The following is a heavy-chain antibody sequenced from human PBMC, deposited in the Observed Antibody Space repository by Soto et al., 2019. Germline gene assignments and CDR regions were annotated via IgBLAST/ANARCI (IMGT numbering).Heavy chain of an antibody. J-gene: IGHJ5*02. CDR1: GGSFSGYY. Sequence: SETLSLTCAVYGGSFSGYYWSWIRQPPGKGLEWIGEINHSGSTNYNPSLKSRVTISVDTSKNQFSLKLSSVTAADTAVYYCARLSGQQLIPTWFDPWGQGTLVTVSS. CDR3: ARLSGQQLIPTWFDP. V-gene: IGHV4-34*01. CDR2: INHSGST. D-gene: IGHD6-13*01.